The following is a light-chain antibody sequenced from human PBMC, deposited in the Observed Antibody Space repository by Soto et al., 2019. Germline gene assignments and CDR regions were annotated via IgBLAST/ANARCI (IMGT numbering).Light chain of an antibody. J-gene: IGKJ5*01. CDR2: AAS. Sequence: DIQMTQSPSSVSASVGDRVTITCRASQSISSWLAWYQQKPGKAPKLLVYAASSLEGGVPSRLSGSGSGTDFTLTINSLQPEDFATYYCQQGNSFPLTFGQGTRLEIK. V-gene: IGKV1-12*01. CDR3: QQGNSFPLT. CDR1: QSISSW.